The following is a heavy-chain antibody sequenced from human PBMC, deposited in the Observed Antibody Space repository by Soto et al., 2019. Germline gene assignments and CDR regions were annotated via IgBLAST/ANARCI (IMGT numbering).Heavy chain of an antibody. J-gene: IGHJ4*02. CDR1: GFTFSSYA. Sequence: GGSPRLSCAASGFTFSSYAMSWVRQAPGKGLEWVSAISGSGGSTYYADSVKGRFTISRDNSKNTLYLQMNSLRAEDTAVYYCVKTSGDSSGWSLRSSFDYWGQGTLVTVSS. CDR3: VKTSGDSSGWSLRSSFDY. D-gene: IGHD6-19*01. CDR2: ISGSGGST. V-gene: IGHV3-23*01.